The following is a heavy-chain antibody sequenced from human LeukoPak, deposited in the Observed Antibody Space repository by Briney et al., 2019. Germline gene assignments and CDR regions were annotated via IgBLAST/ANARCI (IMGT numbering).Heavy chain of an antibody. J-gene: IGHJ4*02. CDR3: ASQKGILWWSNY. V-gene: IGHV4-38-2*01. D-gene: IGHD2-21*01. Sequence: PSETLSLTCAVSGYSISSGYYWGWIRQPPGKGLEWIGSIYHSGSTYYNPSLKSRVTISVDTSKNQFSLKLSSVTAADTAVYYCASQKGILWWSNYWGQGTLVTVSS. CDR2: IYHSGST. CDR1: GYSISSGYY.